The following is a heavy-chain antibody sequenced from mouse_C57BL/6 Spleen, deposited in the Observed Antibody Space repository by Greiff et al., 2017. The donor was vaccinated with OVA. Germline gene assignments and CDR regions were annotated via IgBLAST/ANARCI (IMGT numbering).Heavy chain of an antibody. CDR2: IWSGGST. D-gene: IGHD2-4*01. Sequence: QVQLKESGPGLVQPSQSLSITCTVSGFSLTSYGVHWVRQSPGKGLEWLGVIWSGGSTDYNAAFISRLSISKDNSKSQVFFKMNSLQADDTAIYYCAREGLRQGFAYWGQGTLVTVSA. CDR3: AREGLRQGFAY. CDR1: GFSLTSYG. J-gene: IGHJ3*01. V-gene: IGHV2-2*01.